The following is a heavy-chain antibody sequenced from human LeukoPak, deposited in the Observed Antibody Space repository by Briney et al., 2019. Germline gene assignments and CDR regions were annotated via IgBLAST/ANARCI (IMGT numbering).Heavy chain of an antibody. V-gene: IGHV4-30-2*01. D-gene: IGHD3-16*02. Sequence: SQTLSLTCTVSGGSISSGGYYWRWIRQPPGKGLEWIGYIYHSGSTYYNPSLKSRVTISVDRSKNQFSLKLSSVTAADTAVYYCARSTYDYVWGSYRSDYFDYWGQGTLVTVSS. J-gene: IGHJ4*02. CDR3: ARSTYDYVWGSYRSDYFDY. CDR1: GGSISSGGYY. CDR2: IYHSGST.